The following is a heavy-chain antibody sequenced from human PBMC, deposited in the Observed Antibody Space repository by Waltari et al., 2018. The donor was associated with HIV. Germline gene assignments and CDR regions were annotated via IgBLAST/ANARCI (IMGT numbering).Heavy chain of an antibody. CDR1: GYTFTSYA. V-gene: IGHV1-3*01. CDR3: ARDYLPHTVPVRWYNWFDP. D-gene: IGHD3-10*01. J-gene: IGHJ5*02. Sequence: QVQLVQSGAEVKKPGASVKVSCKASGYTFTSYAMHWVRQAPGQRLAWMGGINGGNGNTKYSQKFQGRVTITRDTSASTAYMELSSLRSEDTAVYYCARDYLPHTVPVRWYNWFDPWGQGTLVTVSS. CDR2: INGGNGNT.